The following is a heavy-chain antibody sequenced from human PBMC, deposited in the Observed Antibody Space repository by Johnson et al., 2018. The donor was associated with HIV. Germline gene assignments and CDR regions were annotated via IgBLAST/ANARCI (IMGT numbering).Heavy chain of an antibody. J-gene: IGHJ3*02. CDR3: ARSVNAGRPFDI. CDR2: ISSSDSAI. CDR1: GFTFSDSY. V-gene: IGHV3-11*04. Sequence: QLVESGGGLVKPGGSLRLSCGASGFTFSDSYMNWIRQAPGKGLEWVSYISSSDSAIWYADSVKGRFTVSRDNAKNSLYLQMNSLRAEDTAVYYCARSVNAGRPFDIWGQGTLVTVSS. D-gene: IGHD2-8*01.